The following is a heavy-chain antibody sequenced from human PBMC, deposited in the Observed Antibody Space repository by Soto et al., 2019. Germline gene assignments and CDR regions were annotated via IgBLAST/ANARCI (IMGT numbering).Heavy chain of an antibody. CDR3: ARDRGQLVMDY. CDR1: GFTFSSYG. J-gene: IGHJ4*02. V-gene: IGHV3-33*01. Sequence: QVQLVESGGGVVQPGRSLRLSCAASGFTFSSYGMHWVRQAPGKGLEWVAVIWYDGSNKYYADSVKGRLTISRDNSKNTLYLQMNSLRAEDTAVYYCARDRGQLVMDYWGQGTLVTVSS. CDR2: IWYDGSNK. D-gene: IGHD6-13*01.